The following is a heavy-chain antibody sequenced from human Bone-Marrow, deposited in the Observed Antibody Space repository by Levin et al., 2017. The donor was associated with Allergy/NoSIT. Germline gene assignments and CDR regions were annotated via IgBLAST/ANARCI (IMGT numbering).Heavy chain of an antibody. V-gene: IGHV3-30*18. D-gene: IGHD3-3*01. CDR3: AKDRLTIFGVVSPGLCYYGMDV. Sequence: LSLTCAASGFTFSSYGMHWVRQAPGKGLEWVAVISYDGSNKYYADSVKGRFTISRDNSKNTLYLQMNSLRAEDTAVYYCAKDRLTIFGVVSPGLCYYGMDVWGQGTTVTVSS. CDR1: GFTFSSYG. J-gene: IGHJ6*02. CDR2: ISYDGSNK.